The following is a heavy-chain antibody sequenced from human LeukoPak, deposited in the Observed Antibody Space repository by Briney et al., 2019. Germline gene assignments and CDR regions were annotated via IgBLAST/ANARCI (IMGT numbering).Heavy chain of an antibody. D-gene: IGHD3-22*01. CDR3: ARDVNYDSSGYYSAYFQH. Sequence: ASVKASCKASGYTFTSYYMHWVRQAPGQGLEWMGIINPSGGSTSYAQKFQGRVTMTRDTSTSTVYMELSSLRSEDTAVYYCARDVNYDSSGYYSAYFQHWGQGTLVTVSS. CDR1: GYTFTSYY. J-gene: IGHJ1*01. V-gene: IGHV1-46*01. CDR2: INPSGGST.